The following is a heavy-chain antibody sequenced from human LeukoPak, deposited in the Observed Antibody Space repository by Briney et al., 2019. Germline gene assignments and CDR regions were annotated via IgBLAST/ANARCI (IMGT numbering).Heavy chain of an antibody. CDR2: INHSGST. J-gene: IGHJ4*02. CDR1: GGSFSGYY. Sequence: PSETLSLTCAVYGGSFSGYYWSWIRQPPGKGLEWIGEINHSGSTNYNPSLKSRVTISVDTSKNQFSLKLSSVTAADTAVYYCARGRTANSSSWQLDYWGQGTLVTVSS. D-gene: IGHD6-13*01. CDR3: ARGRTANSSSWQLDY. V-gene: IGHV4-34*01.